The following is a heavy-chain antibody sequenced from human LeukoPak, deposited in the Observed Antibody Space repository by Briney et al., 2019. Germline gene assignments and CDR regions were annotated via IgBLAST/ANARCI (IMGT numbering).Heavy chain of an antibody. J-gene: IGHJ6*02. D-gene: IGHD2-15*01. CDR3: ARSSCCSGGSCYGAGYGGMDV. Sequence: RLGESLQISCQGSGSSFTSYWIGWVRQVPGKGLEWMGIIYPGDSYSRYSPSFQGPVIMSAVKSIITAYLQWISLKASDIAMYYCARSSCCSGGSCYGAGYGGMDVWGQGTTVTVSS. CDR1: GSSFTSYW. V-gene: IGHV5-51*01. CDR2: IYPGDSYS.